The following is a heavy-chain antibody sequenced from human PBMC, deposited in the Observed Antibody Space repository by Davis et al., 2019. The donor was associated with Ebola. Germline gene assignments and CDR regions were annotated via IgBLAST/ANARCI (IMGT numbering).Heavy chain of an antibody. D-gene: IGHD3-3*01. CDR1: GFTFSSYS. J-gene: IGHJ4*02. Sequence: GESLKISCAASGFTFSSYSMNWVRQAPGKGLEWVSSISSSSSYIYYADSVKGRFTISRDNAKNSLYLQMNSLRAEDTAVYYCAREKSDRYYDFWSGYYTGIDYWGQGTLVTVSS. CDR2: ISSSSSYI. CDR3: AREKSDRYYDFWSGYYTGIDY. V-gene: IGHV3-21*01.